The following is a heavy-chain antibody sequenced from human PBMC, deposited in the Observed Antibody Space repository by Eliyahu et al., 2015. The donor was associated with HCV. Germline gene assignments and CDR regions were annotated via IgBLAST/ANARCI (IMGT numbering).Heavy chain of an antibody. D-gene: IGHD3-10*01. CDR1: DASMSSGGYY. Sequence: QVQLQESGPGLVKSSQTLSLTCTVFDASMSSGGYYWNWIRQHPGKGLEWIGYIDYSGDTNYNPPLKSRFTISEDMSNSRFSLKVTSLTAADTAVYYCAKSTASYESGTYYPGAFDVWGRGAMVTVSS. CDR3: AKSTASYESGTYYPGAFDV. V-gene: IGHV4-31*03. J-gene: IGHJ3*01. CDR2: IDYSGDT.